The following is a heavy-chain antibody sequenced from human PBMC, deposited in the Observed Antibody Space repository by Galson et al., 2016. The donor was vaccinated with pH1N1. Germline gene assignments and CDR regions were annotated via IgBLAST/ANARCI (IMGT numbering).Heavy chain of an antibody. CDR3: ARDREGYSMDV. Sequence: SVKVSCKASGDTFNYYTINWVRQAPGQGLHWMGRIIPVLSLPTYAQTFQCRVTISADKSTTTVHMHLSSLGSEDTAVYYCARDREGYSMDVWGKGTTVIVSS. CDR1: GDTFNYYT. D-gene: IGHD5-24*01. CDR2: IIPVLSLP. V-gene: IGHV1-69*04. J-gene: IGHJ6*03.